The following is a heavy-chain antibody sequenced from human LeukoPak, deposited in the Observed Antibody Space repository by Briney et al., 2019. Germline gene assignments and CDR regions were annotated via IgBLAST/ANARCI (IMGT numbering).Heavy chain of an antibody. V-gene: IGHV3-48*01. J-gene: IGHJ4*02. Sequence: PGGSLRLSCAASGFTFSSYSMNWVRQAPGKGLEWVSYISSSSSTIYYADSVKGRFTISRDNAKNSLYLQMNSLRAEDTAVYYCAKGGWAGPRVYFDYWGQGSLVTVSS. CDR1: GFTFSSYS. CDR2: ISSSSSTI. CDR3: AKGGWAGPRVYFDY. D-gene: IGHD6-13*01.